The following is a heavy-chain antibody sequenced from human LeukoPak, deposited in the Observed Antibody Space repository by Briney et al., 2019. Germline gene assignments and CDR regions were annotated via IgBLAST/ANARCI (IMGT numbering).Heavy chain of an antibody. CDR2: IYYSGTT. D-gene: IGHD3-10*01. V-gene: IGHV4-30-4*01. J-gene: IGHJ5*02. Sequence: SETLSLTCTVSGGSISSGNYYWSWIRQPPGKGLEWIGYIYYSGTTYYNPSLQSRVTISVDTSKNQFSLKLNSVTAADTAVYYCARDYYGSGNGLFVPWGQGTLVTVSS. CDR1: GGSISSGNYY. CDR3: ARDYYGSGNGLFVP.